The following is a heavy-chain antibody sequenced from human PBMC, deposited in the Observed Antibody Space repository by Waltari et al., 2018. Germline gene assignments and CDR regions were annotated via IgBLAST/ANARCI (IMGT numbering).Heavy chain of an antibody. J-gene: IGHJ4*02. CDR2: IYYSGST. Sequence: QVQLQESGPGLVKPSETLSLTCTVHGGSISSYYWSWIRQPPGKGLEWIGYIYYSGSTNYNPSLKSRVTISVDTSKNQFSLKLSSVTAADTAVYYCARDAIAVAGTYDYWGQGTLVTVSS. CDR1: GGSISSYY. CDR3: ARDAIAVAGTYDY. D-gene: IGHD6-19*01. V-gene: IGHV4-59*01.